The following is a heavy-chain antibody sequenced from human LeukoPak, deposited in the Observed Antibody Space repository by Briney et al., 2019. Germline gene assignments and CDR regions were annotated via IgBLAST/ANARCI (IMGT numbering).Heavy chain of an antibody. J-gene: IGHJ4*02. V-gene: IGHV3-30*18. D-gene: IGHD3-10*01. CDR2: ISYDGSNK. CDR1: GFTFSSYG. CDR3: AKDGDRLWFGELFLDY. Sequence: GRSLRLSCAASGFTFSSYGMHWVRQAPGKGLEWVAVISYDGSNKYYADSVKGRFTVSRDNSKNTLYLQMNSLRAEDTAVYYCAKDGDRLWFGELFLDYWGQGTLVTVSS.